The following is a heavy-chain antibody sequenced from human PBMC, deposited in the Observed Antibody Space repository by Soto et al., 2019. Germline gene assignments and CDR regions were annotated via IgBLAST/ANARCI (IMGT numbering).Heavy chain of an antibody. CDR2: IRSKANSYAT. D-gene: IGHD2-2*01. CDR3: TRHVVPAHTPAFDP. J-gene: IGHJ5*02. CDR1: GFTFSGSA. Sequence: GGSLRFSCAASGFTFSGSAMHWVRQASGKGLEWVGRIRSKANSYATAYAASVKGRFTISRDDSKNTAYLQMNSLKTEDTAVYYCTRHVVPAHTPAFDPWGQGTLVTVSS. V-gene: IGHV3-73*01.